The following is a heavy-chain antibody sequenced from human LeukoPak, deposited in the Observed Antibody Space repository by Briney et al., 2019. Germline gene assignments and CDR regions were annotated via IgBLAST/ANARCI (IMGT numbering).Heavy chain of an antibody. CDR3: ARDSGNGGSIDY. CDR2: IRSRSSSI. V-gene: IGHV3-48*01. Sequence: GGSLRLSCAAPGVTFTTNTMNWVRQAPGGGLEWVSYIRSRSSSIFYADSLSGRFTATRHNAKISLYLQMNRLRAEDTALYDCARDSGNGGSIDYWGQGTLVTVSS. CDR1: GVTFTTNT. D-gene: IGHD2-15*01. J-gene: IGHJ4*02.